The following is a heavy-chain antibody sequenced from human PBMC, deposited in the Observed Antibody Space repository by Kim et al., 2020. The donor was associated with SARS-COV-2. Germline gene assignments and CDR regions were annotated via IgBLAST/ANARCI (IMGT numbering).Heavy chain of an antibody. V-gene: IGHV4-39*01. CDR2: IHHSGST. CDR3: ARPTLGELSSWGGNCFDF. J-gene: IGHJ4*02. Sequence: SETLSLTCTVSGGSIHNGPYYWGWFRQPPGKGLQWIGSIHHSGSTYHNPSLKSRVTISVDASKNQLSLKLISVTAADTAVYYCARPTLGELSSWGGNCFDFWGQGALVTVSS. CDR1: GGSIHNGPYY. D-gene: IGHD3-16*02.